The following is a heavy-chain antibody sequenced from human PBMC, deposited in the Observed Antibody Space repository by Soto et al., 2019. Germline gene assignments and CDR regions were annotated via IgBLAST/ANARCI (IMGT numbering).Heavy chain of an antibody. J-gene: IGHJ3*02. V-gene: IGHV1-18*01. CDR3: ARIEYCSGGNCYSAFDI. CDR1: GDTFISSG. CDR2: ISGYKGDT. D-gene: IGHD2-15*01. Sequence: VQSGAEVKKPGASVKVSCKASGDTFISSGISWVRQAPGQGLEWMGWISGYKGDTNYAQKFQGRVTLTTDTSTSTAHMELRSLTPRDTAIYYCARIEYCSGGNCYSAFDIWGQGTLVTVSS.